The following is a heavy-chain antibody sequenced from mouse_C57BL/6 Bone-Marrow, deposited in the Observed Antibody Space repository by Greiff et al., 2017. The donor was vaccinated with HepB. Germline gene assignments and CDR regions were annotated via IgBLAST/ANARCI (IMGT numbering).Heavy chain of an antibody. CDR2: IRNKANGYTT. CDR3: AGSSFYYSGSSRYFDV. V-gene: IGHV7-3*01. D-gene: IGHD1-1*01. J-gene: IGHJ1*03. Sequence: EVHLVESGGGLVQPGGSLSLSCAASGFTFTDYYMSWVRQPPGKALEWLGFIRNKANGYTTEYSASVKGRFTISRDNSQSILYLQMNALRAEDSATYYCAGSSFYYSGSSRYFDVWGTGTTVTVSS. CDR1: GFTFTDYY.